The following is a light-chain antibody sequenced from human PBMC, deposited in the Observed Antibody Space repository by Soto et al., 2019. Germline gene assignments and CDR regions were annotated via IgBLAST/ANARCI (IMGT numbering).Light chain of an antibody. V-gene: IGLV4-60*02. J-gene: IGLJ3*02. Sequence: QSVLTQSSSASASLGSSVKLTCTLSSGHSSYIIAWHQQQPGKAPRYLMKLEGSGSYNKGSGVPDRFSGSSSGADRYPTISNLQFEDEADYYCETWDSNTHVFGGGTKLTVL. CDR2: LEGSGSY. CDR1: SGHSSYI. CDR3: ETWDSNTHV.